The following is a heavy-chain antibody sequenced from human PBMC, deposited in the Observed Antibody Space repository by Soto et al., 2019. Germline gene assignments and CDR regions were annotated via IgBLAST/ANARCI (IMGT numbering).Heavy chain of an antibody. CDR1: GFTFSSYA. D-gene: IGHD3-16*02. CDR2: ISGSGGST. J-gene: IGHJ4*02. CDR3: AKDKLKSWGSYRYWYH. Sequence: GGSLRLSCAASGFTFSSYAMSWVLQAPGKGLEWVSAISGSGGSTYYADSVKGRFTISRDNSKNTLYLQMNSLRAEDTAVYYCAKDKLKSWGSYRYWYHWGQGTLVTVSS. V-gene: IGHV3-23*01.